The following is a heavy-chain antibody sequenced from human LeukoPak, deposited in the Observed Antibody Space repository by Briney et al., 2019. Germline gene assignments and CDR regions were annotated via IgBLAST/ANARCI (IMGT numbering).Heavy chain of an antibody. CDR1: GYTFINSA. V-gene: IGHV1-18*01. J-gene: IGHJ4*02. CDR2: ISPYDGYT. D-gene: IGHD1-26*01. Sequence: ASVKVSCKASGYTFINSAIGWVRQAPGQGLEWMGWISPYDGYTKYAESLQGRVTMTTDTSTSTAYMELRSLRSDDTAMYYCARVGASYDGLIDYWGQGTRVTVSS. CDR3: ARVGASYDGLIDY.